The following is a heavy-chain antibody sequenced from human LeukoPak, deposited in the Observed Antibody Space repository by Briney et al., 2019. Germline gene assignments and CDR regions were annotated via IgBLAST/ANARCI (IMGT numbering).Heavy chain of an antibody. V-gene: IGHV3-21*01. J-gene: IGHJ4*02. CDR3: ARVVTTVVTRPTHRYFDY. CDR2: ISSSSSYI. D-gene: IGHD4-23*01. CDR1: GFTFSSYS. Sequence: PGGSLRLSCAASGFTFSSYSMNWVRQAPGKGLEWVSSISSSSSYIYYADSVKGRFTISRDNARNSLYLQMNSLRAEDTAVYYCARVVTTVVTRPTHRYFDYWGQGTLVTVSS.